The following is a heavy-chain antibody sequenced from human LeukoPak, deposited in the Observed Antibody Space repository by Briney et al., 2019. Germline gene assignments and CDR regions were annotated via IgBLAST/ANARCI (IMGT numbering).Heavy chain of an antibody. CDR1: GFTFSSYA. D-gene: IGHD7-27*01. V-gene: IGHV3-23*01. Sequence: GGSLRLSCAASGFTFSSYAMSWVRQAPGKGLEWVSAISGSGGSTYYADSVKGRFTISRDNSKNTLYLQMSSLKTEDTSIYYCTKDPPLTGGVYSAYWGQGTLVTVSS. CDR3: TKDPPLTGGVYSAY. J-gene: IGHJ4*02. CDR2: ISGSGGST.